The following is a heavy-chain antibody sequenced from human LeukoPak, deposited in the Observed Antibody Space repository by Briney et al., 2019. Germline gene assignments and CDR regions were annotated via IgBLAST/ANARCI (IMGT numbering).Heavy chain of an antibody. J-gene: IGHJ3*02. CDR1: GYIFIGYY. Sequence: SVTVSFTASGYIFIGYYIHWVRQAPGQGLEWMGGIIPIFGTANYAQKFQGRVTITADESTSTAYMELSSLRSEDTAVYYCARDAVAIVVAAGPGDAFDIWGQGTMVTVSS. D-gene: IGHD3-22*01. CDR3: ARDAVAIVVAAGPGDAFDI. CDR2: IIPIFGTA. V-gene: IGHV1-69*13.